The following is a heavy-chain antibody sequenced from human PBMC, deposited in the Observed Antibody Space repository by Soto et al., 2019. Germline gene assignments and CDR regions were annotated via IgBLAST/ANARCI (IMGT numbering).Heavy chain of an antibody. V-gene: IGHV5-10-1*03. CDR3: ATHWGGRVAMTGYTGMDV. D-gene: IGHD3-9*01. J-gene: IGHJ6*02. CDR1: GSSFTNFW. Sequence: EVQLVQSGAEVKKPGESLTISCKGSGSSFTNFWITWVRQMPGKGLEWMGRIAPSDSYTSYSPSFQGHVTISFDKSINTAYLRWSSLQASDSATYYCATHWGGRVAMTGYTGMDVWGQGTTVTISS. CDR2: IAPSDSYT.